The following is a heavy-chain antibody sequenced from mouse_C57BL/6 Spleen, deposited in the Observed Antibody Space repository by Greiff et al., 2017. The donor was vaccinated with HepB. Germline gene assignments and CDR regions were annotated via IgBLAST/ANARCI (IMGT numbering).Heavy chain of an antibody. CDR3: ARGSNAYAMDY. CDR2: IDASDSYT. J-gene: IGHJ4*01. D-gene: IGHD2-5*01. Sequence: QVQLKQPGAELVMPGASVKLSCKASGYTFTSYWMHWVKQRPGQGLEWIGEIDASDSYTNYNQKFKGKSTLTVDKSSSTAYMQLSSLTSEDSAVYYCARGSNAYAMDYWGQGTSVTVSS. CDR1: GYTFTSYW. V-gene: IGHV1-69*01.